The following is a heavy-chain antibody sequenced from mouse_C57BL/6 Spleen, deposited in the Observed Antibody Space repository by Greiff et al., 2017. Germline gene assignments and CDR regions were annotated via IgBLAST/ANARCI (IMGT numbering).Heavy chain of an antibody. CDR2: IHPNSGST. CDR1: GYTFTSYW. J-gene: IGHJ1*03. Sequence: QVQLQQPGAELVKPGASVKLSCKASGYTFTSYWMHWVKQRPGQGLEWIGMIHPNSGSTNYNEKFKSKATLTVDKSSSTAYMQLSSLTSEDSAVYYCAREGYLLWYFDVWGTGTTVTVSS. V-gene: IGHV1-64*01. CDR3: AREGYLLWYFDV. D-gene: IGHD2-2*01.